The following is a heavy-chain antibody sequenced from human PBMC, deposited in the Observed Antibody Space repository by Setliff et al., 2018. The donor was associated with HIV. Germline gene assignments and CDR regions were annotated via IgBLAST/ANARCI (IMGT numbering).Heavy chain of an antibody. V-gene: IGHV4-39*07. J-gene: IGHJ4*02. CDR3: ARFYCSGGSCYSYLDY. D-gene: IGHD2-15*01. CDR2: IYYSGST. Sequence: SETLSLTCTVSGGSFSSGTYFWGWLRQSPGKGLEWIGSIYYSGSTNYNLSLKSRVTISIDTSKNQFSLKLNSVTAADTAVYYCARFYCSGGSCYSYLDYWGQGTLVTVSS. CDR1: GGSFSSGTYF.